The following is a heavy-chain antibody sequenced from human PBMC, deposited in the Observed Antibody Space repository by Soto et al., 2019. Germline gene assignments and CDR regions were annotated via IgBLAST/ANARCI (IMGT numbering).Heavy chain of an antibody. V-gene: IGHV1-69*02. D-gene: IGHD3-10*01. CDR1: GGTFSSYT. CDR2: IIPILGIA. J-gene: IGHJ6*03. Sequence: GASVKVSCKASGGTFSSYTISWVRQAPGQGLEWMGRIIPILGIANYAQKFQGRVTITADKSTSTAYTELSSLRSEDTAVYYCARGSGIKKWFGELRHYYYYYMDVWGKGTTVTVSS. CDR3: ARGSGIKKWFGELRHYYYYYMDV.